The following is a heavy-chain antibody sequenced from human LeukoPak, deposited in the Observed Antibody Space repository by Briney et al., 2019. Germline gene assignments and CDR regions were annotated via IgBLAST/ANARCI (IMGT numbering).Heavy chain of an antibody. CDR1: GGSFSGYY. CDR2: INHSGST. Sequence: SETLSLTCAVYGGSFSGYYWSWIRQPPGKGLEWIGEINHSGSTNYNPSLKSRVTISVDTSKNQFSLKLSSVTAADTAVYYCARQRSSGLRVEDYWGQRNLVTVSS. D-gene: IGHD6-19*01. CDR3: ARQRSSGLRVEDY. J-gene: IGHJ4*02. V-gene: IGHV4-34*01.